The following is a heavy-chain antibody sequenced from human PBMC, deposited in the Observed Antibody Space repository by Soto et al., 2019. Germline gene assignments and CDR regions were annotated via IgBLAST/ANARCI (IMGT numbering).Heavy chain of an antibody. CDR3: ARESSSSCHDY. D-gene: IGHD6-13*01. J-gene: IGHJ4*02. CDR2: ISAYNGNT. Sequence: ASVKVSCKASGYTFTSYGISWVRQAPGQGLEWMGWISAYNGNTNYAQKLQGRVTMTTDTSTSTAYVELRSLRSDDTAVYYCARESSSSCHDYWGQGNLVTVSS. CDR1: GYTFTSYG. V-gene: IGHV1-18*01.